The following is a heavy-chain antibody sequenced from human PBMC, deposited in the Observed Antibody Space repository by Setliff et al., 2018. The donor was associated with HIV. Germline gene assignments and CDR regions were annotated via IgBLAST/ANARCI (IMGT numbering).Heavy chain of an antibody. CDR2: INPNSGDT. CDR1: GYTFTGYF. J-gene: IGHJ4*02. V-gene: IGHV1-2*06. D-gene: IGHD5-12*01. Sequence: ASVKVSCKASGYTFTGYFIHLLRQAPGQGLEWMGRINPNSGDTNYAQKFQGRVTMTRDTSITTAYMELSSLRSEDTAVYYCARSPGVATITIFDYWGQGTLVTVSS. CDR3: ARSPGVATITIFDY.